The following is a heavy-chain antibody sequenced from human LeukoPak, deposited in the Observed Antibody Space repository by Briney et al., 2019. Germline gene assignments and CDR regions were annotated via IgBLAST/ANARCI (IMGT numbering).Heavy chain of an antibody. V-gene: IGHV3-74*01. D-gene: IGHD2-15*01. Sequence: GSLRLSCAASGFAFSSYWMHWVRQAPGKGLVWVSPINSDGSSTSYADSVKGRFTISRDNAKNTLYLQLNSLRAEGTAVYYCASRGYCSGGSCYSHYYYYMDVWGKGTTVTISS. J-gene: IGHJ6*03. CDR3: ASRGYCSGGSCYSHYYYYMDV. CDR2: INSDGSST. CDR1: GFAFSSYW.